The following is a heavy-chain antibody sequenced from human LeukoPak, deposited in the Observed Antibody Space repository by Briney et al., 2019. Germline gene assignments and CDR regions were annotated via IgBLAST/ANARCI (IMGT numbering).Heavy chain of an antibody. D-gene: IGHD2-8*01. J-gene: IGHJ3*02. V-gene: IGHV1-69*05. Sequence: YAQKFQGRVTITTDESTSTAYMELSSLRSEDTAVYYCAREHCTNGVCSPSGAFDIWGQGTMVTVSS. CDR3: AREHCTNGVCSPSGAFDI.